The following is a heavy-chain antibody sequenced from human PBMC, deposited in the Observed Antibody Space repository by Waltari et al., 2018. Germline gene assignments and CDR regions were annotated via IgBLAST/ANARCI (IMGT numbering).Heavy chain of an antibody. CDR2: IYSGGST. Sequence: EVQLVESGGGLIQPGGSLRLSCAASGFTVSSNYMSWVRQAPGKGLEWVSVIYSGGSTYYATSVKGRFTISRDNSKNTLYLQMNSLRAEDTAVYYCARHSYYGSGSYYNERWYFDYWGQGTLVTVSS. D-gene: IGHD3-10*01. V-gene: IGHV3-53*01. CDR1: GFTVSSNY. J-gene: IGHJ4*02. CDR3: ARHSYYGSGSYYNERWYFDY.